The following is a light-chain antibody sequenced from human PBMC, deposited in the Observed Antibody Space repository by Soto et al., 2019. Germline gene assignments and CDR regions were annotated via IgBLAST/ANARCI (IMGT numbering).Light chain of an antibody. CDR1: SSDVWSYNL. J-gene: IGLJ2*01. V-gene: IGLV2-23*01. CDR2: EGS. Sequence: QSALTQPASVSGSPGQSITISCTGTSSDVWSYNLVSWYQQHPGKAPKLMIYEGSKRPSGVSNRFSGSKSGNTASLTISGLQAEDEAYYYCCSYAGISTHVIFGGGTKLTVL. CDR3: CSYAGISTHVI.